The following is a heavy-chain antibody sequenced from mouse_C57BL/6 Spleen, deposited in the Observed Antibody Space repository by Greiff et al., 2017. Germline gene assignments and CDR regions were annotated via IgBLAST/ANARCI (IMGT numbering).Heavy chain of an antibody. Sequence: VQLQQSGPELVKPGASVKLSCKASGYTFTSYDIHWVKQRPGQGLEWIGWIYPRDGSTKYNEKFKGKATLTVDTSSSTAYMERHSLTAEDSAVYCCARERYFDVWGTGTTVTVSS. CDR3: ARERYFDV. CDR2: IYPRDGST. CDR1: GYTFTSYD. V-gene: IGHV1-85*01. J-gene: IGHJ1*03.